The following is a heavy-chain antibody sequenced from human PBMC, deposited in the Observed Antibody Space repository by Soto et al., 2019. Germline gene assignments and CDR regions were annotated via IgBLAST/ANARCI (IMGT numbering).Heavy chain of an antibody. CDR3: ARQSRRYTAMANTKYYYGMDV. V-gene: IGHV4-59*01. D-gene: IGHD5-18*01. CDR2: IYYSGST. J-gene: IGHJ6*02. Sequence: SETLSLTCTVSGGSISSYYWSWIRQPPGKGLEWIGYIYYSGSTNYNPSLKSRVTISVDTSKNQFSLKLSSVTAADTAVYYCARQSRRYTAMANTKYYYGMDVWGQGTTVTVSS. CDR1: GGSISSYY.